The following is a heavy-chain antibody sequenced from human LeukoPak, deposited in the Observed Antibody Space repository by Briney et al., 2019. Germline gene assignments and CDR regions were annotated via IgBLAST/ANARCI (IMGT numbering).Heavy chain of an antibody. J-gene: IGHJ4*02. D-gene: IGHD6-19*01. V-gene: IGHV1-69*06. Sequence: SVKVSCKASGGTFSSYAISWVRQAPGQGLEWMGGIIPIFGTANYAQKFQGRVTITAGKSTSTAYMELSSLRSEDTAVYYCARGSSGWYSVAYWGQGTLVTVSS. CDR1: GGTFSSYA. CDR3: ARGSSGWYSVAY. CDR2: IIPIFGTA.